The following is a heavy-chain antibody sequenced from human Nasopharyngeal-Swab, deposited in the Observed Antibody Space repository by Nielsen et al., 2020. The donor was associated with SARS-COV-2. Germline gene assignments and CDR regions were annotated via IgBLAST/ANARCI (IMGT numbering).Heavy chain of an antibody. D-gene: IGHD6-19*01. V-gene: IGHV4-38-2*02. CDR2: IYHSGST. J-gene: IGHJ4*02. Sequence: GSLRLSCTVSGYSISSGYYWGWIRQPPGKGLEWIGSIYHSGSTYYNPSLKSRVTISVDTSKNQFSLKLSSVTAADTAVYYCARGGYSSGWVVYWGQGTLVTVSS. CDR3: ARGGYSSGWVVY. CDR1: GYSISSGYY.